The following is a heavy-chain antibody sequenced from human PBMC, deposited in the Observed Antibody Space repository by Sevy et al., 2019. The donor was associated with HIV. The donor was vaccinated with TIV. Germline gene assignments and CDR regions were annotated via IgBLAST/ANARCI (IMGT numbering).Heavy chain of an antibody. Sequence: GGSLRLSCAASGFTFSSYGMHWVRQAPGKGLEWVAVISYDATKKFYADSVKGRFTISRDNSKNMLYLQMNSLRAEDTAVYYCAKDFTGYNGMDVWGQGTMVTVSS. CDR1: GFTFSSYG. CDR2: ISYDATKK. J-gene: IGHJ6*02. D-gene: IGHD3-9*01. CDR3: AKDFTGYNGMDV. V-gene: IGHV3-30*18.